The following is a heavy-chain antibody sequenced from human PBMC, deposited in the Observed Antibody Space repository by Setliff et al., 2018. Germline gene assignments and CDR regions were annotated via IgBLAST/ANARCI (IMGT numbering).Heavy chain of an antibody. V-gene: IGHV3-7*01. Sequence: PGGSLRLSCAASGFTFSSYWMSWVRQAPGKGLEWVANIKQDGSEKYYVDSVKGRFTISRDNAKNSLYLQMNSLRAEDTAVYYCVLFGDRDTFPIWGQGTMVTVSS. CDR1: GFTFSSYW. J-gene: IGHJ3*02. CDR2: IKQDGSEK. CDR3: VLFGDRDTFPI. D-gene: IGHD3-16*01.